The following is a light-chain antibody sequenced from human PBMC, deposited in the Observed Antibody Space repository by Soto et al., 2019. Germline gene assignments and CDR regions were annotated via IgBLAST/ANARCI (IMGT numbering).Light chain of an antibody. J-gene: IGLJ2*01. CDR2: DTD. Sequence: QSALTQPPSVSAASGQKVTISCSGSTSNIGNNYVSWYQQLPGTAPKLLIYDTDKRPSGIPDRFSASKSGTSATLDITGLQTGDEADYYCGTWDSTLSAVVFGGGTKVTVL. CDR1: TSNIGNNY. V-gene: IGLV1-51*01. CDR3: GTWDSTLSAVV.